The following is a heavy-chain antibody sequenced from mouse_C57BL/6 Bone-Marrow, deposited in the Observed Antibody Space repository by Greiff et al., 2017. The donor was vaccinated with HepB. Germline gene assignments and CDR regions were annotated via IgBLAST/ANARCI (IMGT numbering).Heavy chain of an antibody. D-gene: IGHD2-12*01. CDR1: GYSITSGYY. V-gene: IGHV3-6*01. Sequence: EVQLQQSGPGLVKPSQSLSLTCSVTGYSITSGYYWNWIRQFPGNKLEWMGYISYDGSNNYNPSLKNRISITRDTSKNQFFLKLNSVTTEDTATYYCARGGGCYSSWFAYWGQGTLVTVSA. CDR3: ARGGGCYSSWFAY. CDR2: ISYDGSN. J-gene: IGHJ3*01.